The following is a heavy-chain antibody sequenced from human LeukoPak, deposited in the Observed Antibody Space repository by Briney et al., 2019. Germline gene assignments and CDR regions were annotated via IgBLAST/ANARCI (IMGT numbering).Heavy chain of an antibody. CDR2: IYYSGST. V-gene: IGHV4-39*07. D-gene: IGHD7-27*01. CDR3: ARGPNWDFDY. CDR1: GGSISSSSYY. Sequence: SETLSLTCTVSGGSISSSSYYWGWIRQPPGKGLEWIGSIYYSGSTYYHPSLKSRVTISVDTSKNQFSLKLSSVTAADTAVYYCARGPNWDFDYWGQGILVTVSS. J-gene: IGHJ4*02.